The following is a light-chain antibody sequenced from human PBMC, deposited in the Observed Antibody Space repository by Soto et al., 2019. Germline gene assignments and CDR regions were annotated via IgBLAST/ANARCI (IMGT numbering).Light chain of an antibody. CDR3: SSYTSGSSPDVV. CDR1: SSDVGGYNY. V-gene: IGLV2-14*01. J-gene: IGLJ2*01. CDR2: DVS. Sequence: QSVLTQPASVSGSPGQSITISCTGTSSDVGGYNYVSWYQQHPGKAPKLMIYDVSNRPSGVSNRFSGSKSGNTASLTISGRQAEDEADYYCSSYTSGSSPDVVFGGGTKLTVL.